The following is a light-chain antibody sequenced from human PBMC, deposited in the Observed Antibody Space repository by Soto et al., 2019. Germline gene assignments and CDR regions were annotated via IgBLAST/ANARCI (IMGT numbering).Light chain of an antibody. J-gene: IGKJ4*01. CDR3: QQFTSYPLT. CDR2: GAS. CDR1: QSVINN. Sequence: EIVMTQSPATLSVSPGERATLSCRASQSVINNLAWYQQKPGQGPRLLIFGASTRATDIPARFSGSGSGTEFTLTISSLQSEDFAVYYCQQFTSYPLTFGGGKKVDIK. V-gene: IGKV3-15*01.